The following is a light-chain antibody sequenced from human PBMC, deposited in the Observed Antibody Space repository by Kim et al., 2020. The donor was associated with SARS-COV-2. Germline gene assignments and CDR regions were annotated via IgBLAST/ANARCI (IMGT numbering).Light chain of an antibody. J-gene: IGLJ3*02. CDR3: QSYDRSNVV. CDR2: EDD. CDR1: SGGIASNY. Sequence: NFMLTQPHSVSESPEKTVTISCTRSSGGIASNYVQWYQQRPGSAPTIVIYEDDQRPSGVPDRFSGSIDSSSNSASLTISGLKTEDEADYYCQSYDRSNVVFGGGTKVTVL. V-gene: IGLV6-57*04.